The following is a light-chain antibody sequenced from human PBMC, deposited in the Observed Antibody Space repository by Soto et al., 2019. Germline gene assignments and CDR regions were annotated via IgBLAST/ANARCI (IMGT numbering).Light chain of an antibody. Sequence: EIVLTQSPATLSLSPGERATLSCRASQSVSSYLAWYQQKPGQAPRLLIYDASNRATGIPARFSGSRSGTDVTLTSSSLAPQDFAVYYCQQRSNWPPVVGPGTKVDTK. CDR3: QQRSNWPPV. V-gene: IGKV3-11*01. CDR1: QSVSSY. J-gene: IGKJ3*01. CDR2: DAS.